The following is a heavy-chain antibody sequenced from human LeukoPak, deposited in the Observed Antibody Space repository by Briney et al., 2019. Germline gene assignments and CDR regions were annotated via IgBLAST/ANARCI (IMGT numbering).Heavy chain of an antibody. CDR1: GFTFSSYS. Sequence: GGSLRLSCAASGFTFSSYSMNWVRQAPGKGLEWVSYISSSSSTIYYADSVKGRFTISRDNAKNSLYLQMNSLRDEDTAVYYCAKGGNRYYYDSSGYSDYWGQGTLVTVSS. CDR2: ISSSSSTI. J-gene: IGHJ4*02. D-gene: IGHD3-22*01. V-gene: IGHV3-48*02. CDR3: AKGGNRYYYDSSGYSDY.